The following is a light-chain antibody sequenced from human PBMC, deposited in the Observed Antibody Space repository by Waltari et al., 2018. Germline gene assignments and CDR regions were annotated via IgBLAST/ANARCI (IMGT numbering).Light chain of an antibody. V-gene: IGLV2-14*01. J-gene: IGLJ1*01. CDR1: SSDVGAYYF. Sequence: QSALTQPASVSGSPGHSITTPSTRTSSDVGAYYFLSWYQHHPGKVPKVIIYEVNNRPSGVSSRFSASKSGNTASLTISGLQAEDEADYYCSSYTSTHIPFVFGTGTKVTVL. CDR3: SSYTSTHIPFV. CDR2: EVN.